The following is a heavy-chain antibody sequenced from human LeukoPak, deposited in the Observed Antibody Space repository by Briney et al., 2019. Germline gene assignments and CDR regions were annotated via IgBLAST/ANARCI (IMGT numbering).Heavy chain of an antibody. D-gene: IGHD6-19*01. V-gene: IGHV3-48*01. CDR2: ISSSSSTM. Sequence: GGSLRLSCAASGFTFINYNINWVRQAPGKGLEWVSYISSSSSTMYYADSVKGRFTISRDNAKNSLYLQMNSLRAEDTAVYYCASARYSSGWYFDYWGEGTPVTVSS. CDR3: ASARYSSGWYFDY. J-gene: IGHJ4*02. CDR1: GFTFINYN.